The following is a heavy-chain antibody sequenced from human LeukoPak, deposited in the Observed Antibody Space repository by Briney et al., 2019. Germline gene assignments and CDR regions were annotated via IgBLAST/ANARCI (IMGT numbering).Heavy chain of an antibody. Sequence: GGSLRLSCAASGFTFSSYGMHWVRQAPGKGLEWVAFIRYDGSNKYYADSVKGRFTISRDNSKNTLYLQMNSLRAEDTAVYYCARESYDILTGYYHYYYYGMDVWGQGTTVTVSS. V-gene: IGHV3-30*02. CDR1: GFTFSSYG. D-gene: IGHD3-9*01. CDR3: ARESYDILTGYYHYYYYGMDV. CDR2: IRYDGSNK. J-gene: IGHJ6*02.